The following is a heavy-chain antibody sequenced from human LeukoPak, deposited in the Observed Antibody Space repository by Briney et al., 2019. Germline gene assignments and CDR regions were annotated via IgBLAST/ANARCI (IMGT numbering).Heavy chain of an antibody. V-gene: IGHV1-2*02. CDR1: GYTFTGYY. CDR2: INPNSDVT. Sequence: ASVKVSCKASGYTFTGYYMHWVRQAPGRGLEWMGSINPNSDVTNYAQNFQGRVTMTRDTFIRTAYMELSRLTSDDTAVYYCARGRSFGELGVYWGQGTLLTVSS. J-gene: IGHJ4*02. D-gene: IGHD3-10*01. CDR3: ARGRSFGELGVY.